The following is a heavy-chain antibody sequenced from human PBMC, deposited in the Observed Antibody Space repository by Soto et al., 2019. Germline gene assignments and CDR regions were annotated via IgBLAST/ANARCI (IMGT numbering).Heavy chain of an antibody. V-gene: IGHV1-69*13. Sequence: ASVKVSCKASGGTFSSYAISWVRQAPGQGLEWMGGIIPIFGTANYAQKFQGRVTITADESTSTAYMELSSLRSEDTAVYYCARETVVVPAAHHDQYYYYGMDVWGQGTTVTVS. CDR3: ARETVVVPAAHHDQYYYYGMDV. J-gene: IGHJ6*02. CDR1: GGTFSSYA. CDR2: IIPIFGTA. D-gene: IGHD2-2*01.